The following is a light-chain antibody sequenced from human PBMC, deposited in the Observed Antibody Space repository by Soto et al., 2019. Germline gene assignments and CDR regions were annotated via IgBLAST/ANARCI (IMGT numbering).Light chain of an antibody. V-gene: IGKV3-15*01. CDR3: HQYNNWPPWT. J-gene: IGKJ1*01. CDR1: QSISRK. CDR2: DSS. Sequence: GVTQSPTILSVSSGGRGTLSRMANQSISRKSAWYQQKPCQAPRLLLYDSSTRATGIPARFSGSGSGTEFTLTISSLQSEDFAVYYCHQYNNWPPWTFGQGTKVDIK.